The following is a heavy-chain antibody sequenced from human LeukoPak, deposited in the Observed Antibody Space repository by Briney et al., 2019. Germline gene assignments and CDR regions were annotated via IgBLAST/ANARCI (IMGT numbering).Heavy chain of an antibody. CDR2: ISAYNGNT. J-gene: IGHJ3*02. CDR3: ARDRVVPAAMGDAFDI. CDR1: GYSFTSYG. Sequence: ASVKVSCKASGYSFTSYGISWVRQAPGQGLEWMGWISAYNGNTNYAQKLQGRVTMTTDTSTSTAYMELRSLRSDDTAVYYCARDRVVPAAMGDAFDIWGQGTMVTVSS. D-gene: IGHD2-2*01. V-gene: IGHV1-18*01.